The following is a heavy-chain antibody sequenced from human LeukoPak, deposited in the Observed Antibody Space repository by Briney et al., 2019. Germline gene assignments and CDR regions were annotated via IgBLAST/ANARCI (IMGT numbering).Heavy chain of an antibody. D-gene: IGHD1-26*01. CDR1: GFTVSSNY. J-gene: IGHJ4*02. CDR2: IYSGGST. Sequence: PGRSLRLSCAASGFTVSSNYMSWVRQAPGKGLEWVSVIYSGGSTYYADSVKGRFTISRDNSKNTLYLQMNSLRAEDTAVYYCARAAEGSYLGEYFDYWGQGTLVTVSS. V-gene: IGHV3-53*01. CDR3: ARAAEGSYLGEYFDY.